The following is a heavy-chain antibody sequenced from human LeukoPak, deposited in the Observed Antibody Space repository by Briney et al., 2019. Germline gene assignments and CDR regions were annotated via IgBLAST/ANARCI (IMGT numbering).Heavy chain of an antibody. D-gene: IGHD6-13*01. V-gene: IGHV1-46*01. Sequence: GASVKVSCKASGYTFTSYGISWVRQAPGQGLEWMGIINPSGGSTSYAQKFQGRVTMTRDTSTSTVYMELSSLRSEDTAVYYCARVRVFGQQLFDYWGQGTLVTVSS. CDR2: INPSGGST. CDR1: GYTFTSYG. CDR3: ARVRVFGQQLFDY. J-gene: IGHJ4*02.